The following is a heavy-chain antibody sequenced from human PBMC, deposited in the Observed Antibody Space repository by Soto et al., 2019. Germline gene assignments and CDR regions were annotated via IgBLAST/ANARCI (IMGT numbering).Heavy chain of an antibody. CDR3: ARLGAYYQSFDP. CDR1: GGSISSGGYY. V-gene: IGHV4-61*08. J-gene: IGHJ5*02. CDR2: IYYVGTT. Sequence: SETLSLTCTVSGGSISSGGYYWSWIRQPPGKGLEWVGYIYYVGTTSYNPSLQSRVTISLETSKSQFSLRLTSVTAADTAVYYCARLGAYYQSFDPWGPGTLVTVSS. D-gene: IGHD3-22*01.